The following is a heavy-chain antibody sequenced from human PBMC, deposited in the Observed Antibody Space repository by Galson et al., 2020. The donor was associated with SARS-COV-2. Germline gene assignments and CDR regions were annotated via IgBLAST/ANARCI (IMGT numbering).Heavy chain of an antibody. J-gene: IGHJ4*02. CDR3: ARDRAYDSSPDYFDY. Sequence: GGSLRLSCAASGFTFDDYGMSWVRQAPGKGLEWVSGINWNGGSTGYADSVKGRFTISRDNAKNSLYLQMNSLRAEDTALYYCARDRAYDSSPDYFDYWGQGTLVTVSS. CDR2: INWNGGST. V-gene: IGHV3-20*04. D-gene: IGHD3-22*01. CDR1: GFTFDDYG.